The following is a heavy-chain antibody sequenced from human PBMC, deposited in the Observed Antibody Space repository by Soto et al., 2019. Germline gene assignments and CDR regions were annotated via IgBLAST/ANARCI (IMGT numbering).Heavy chain of an antibody. CDR3: ARAPPRPDY. V-gene: IGHV1-18*01. Sequence: QVQLVQSGAEVKKPGASVKVSCKASGYTFASYAIIWMRQAPGQGLEWMGWISAYHGNTNYAQKLQGRVTMTTVTLTSTAYMELRSLQSADTAVYYCARAPPRPDYWGQGTLVTVSS. CDR1: GYTFASYA. J-gene: IGHJ4*02. CDR2: ISAYHGNT.